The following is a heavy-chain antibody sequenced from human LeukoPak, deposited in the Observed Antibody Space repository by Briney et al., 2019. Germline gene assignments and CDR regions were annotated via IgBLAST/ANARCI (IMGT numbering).Heavy chain of an antibody. CDR3: ARWGVTTGTTGLGY. D-gene: IGHD1-1*01. Sequence: GGSLRLSCAASGFTLSSYAMHWVRQAPGKGLEWVAVISYDGNKKHFADSVKGRFTISRDNSKNTLYLQMNSLRAEDTAVYYCARWGVTTGTTGLGYWGQGTLVTVSS. CDR1: GFTLSSYA. J-gene: IGHJ4*02. V-gene: IGHV3-30-3*01. CDR2: ISYDGNKK.